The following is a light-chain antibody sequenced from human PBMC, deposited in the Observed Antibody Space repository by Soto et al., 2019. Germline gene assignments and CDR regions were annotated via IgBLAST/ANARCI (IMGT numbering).Light chain of an antibody. Sequence: PGERATIYCRASQSLSTSYLAWYQQKPGQAPRLITYGTSSRASGIPDRFSGSWSGTDCTLTISRLEPEDVAVYYCQQRSNWPGTFGQGTKVDIK. V-gene: IGKV3D-20*02. CDR3: QQRSNWPGT. CDR2: GTS. CDR1: QSLSTSY. J-gene: IGKJ1*01.